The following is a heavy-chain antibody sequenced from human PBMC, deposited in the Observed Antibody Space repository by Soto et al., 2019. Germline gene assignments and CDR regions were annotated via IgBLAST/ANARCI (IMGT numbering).Heavy chain of an antibody. J-gene: IGHJ4*02. CDR2: ISGSGGST. CDR3: AKDRIGHTSFHHFAY. D-gene: IGHD2-15*01. V-gene: IGHV3-23*01. CDR1: GFTFSTYA. Sequence: EVQLLESGGGLIQPGGSLRLSCAVSGFTFSTYAMTWVRQAPGKGLEWVSIISGSGGSTYYADSVKGRFTISRDNSKNTLYLQMNSLTADDTAVYFCAKDRIGHTSFHHFAYWGQGTLVTVSS.